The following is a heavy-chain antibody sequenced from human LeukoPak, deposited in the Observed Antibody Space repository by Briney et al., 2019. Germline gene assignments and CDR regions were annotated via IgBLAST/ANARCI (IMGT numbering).Heavy chain of an antibody. D-gene: IGHD3-22*01. V-gene: IGHV1-18*01. J-gene: IGHJ4*02. CDR2: SSSYNGNT. CDR1: GYTFTSYG. Sequence: GASVKVSCKASGYTFTSYGSSGVRGPPEQGFEGRGWSSSYNGNTNYAQKLQGRVTMTTDTSTSTAYMELRSLRSDDTAVYYCARDRAPYDSSGYDFDYWGQGTLVTVSS. CDR3: ARDRAPYDSSGYDFDY.